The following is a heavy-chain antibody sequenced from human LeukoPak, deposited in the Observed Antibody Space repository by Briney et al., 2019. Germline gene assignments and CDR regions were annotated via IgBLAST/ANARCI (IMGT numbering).Heavy chain of an antibody. J-gene: IGHJ3*02. V-gene: IGHV3-21*01. CDR2: IDTSSTYI. CDR1: GFTFSTYS. Sequence: GGSLRLSCAASGFTFSTYSMNWVRQAPGKGLEWVSFIDTSSTYIYYGESMKGRFTISRDNAKNSLYLQMNGLRAEDTAVYYCARGRSITLLRGVAMSDGFDIWGQGTMVAV. CDR3: ARGRSITLLRGVAMSDGFDI. D-gene: IGHD3-10*01.